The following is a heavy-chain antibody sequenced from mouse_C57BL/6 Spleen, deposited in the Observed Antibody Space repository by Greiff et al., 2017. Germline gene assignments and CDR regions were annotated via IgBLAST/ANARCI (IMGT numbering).Heavy chain of an antibody. J-gene: IGHJ2*01. CDR3: ARIRGNPSFITTVVAHFDY. CDR1: GFSLSTFGMG. V-gene: IGHV8-8*01. CDR2: IWWDDDK. D-gene: IGHD1-1*01. Sequence: QVTLKVSGPGILQPSQTLSLTCSFSGFSLSTFGMGVGWIRQPSGKGLEWLAHIWWDDDKYYNPALKSRLTISKDTSKNQVFLKIANVDTADTATYYCARIRGNPSFITTVVAHFDYWGQGTTLTVSS.